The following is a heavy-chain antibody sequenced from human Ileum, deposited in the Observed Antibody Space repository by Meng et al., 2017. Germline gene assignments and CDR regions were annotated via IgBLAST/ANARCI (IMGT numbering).Heavy chain of an antibody. CDR3: ARRHYNYYDDC. D-gene: IGHD5-24*01. V-gene: IGHV3-53*02. Sequence: VQGVETGGGLIQPGGSLRLSCAGSGFAVSSNFMSWVRQAPGKGLEWVSVLYDDGSTYYADSVKGRFTISRDNSKNTLFLQMNSLRVEDTAVYYCARRHYNYYDDCWGQGTLVTVSS. CDR2: LYDDGST. CDR1: GFAVSSNF. J-gene: IGHJ4*02.